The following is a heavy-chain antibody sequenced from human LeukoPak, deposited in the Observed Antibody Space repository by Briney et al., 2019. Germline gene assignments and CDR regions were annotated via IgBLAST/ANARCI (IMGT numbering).Heavy chain of an antibody. V-gene: IGHV3-9*01. J-gene: IGHJ4*02. Sequence: PGGSLRLSCAASGFTFDDYAMHWVRHAPGKGLEWVSGISWNSGSIVYADSVKGRFTISRDNAKNSLYLQMNSLRAEDTALYYCAKDIDEWREYYFDYWGQGTLVTVSS. CDR3: AKDIDEWREYYFDY. CDR1: GFTFDDYA. D-gene: IGHD3-10*01. CDR2: ISWNSGSI.